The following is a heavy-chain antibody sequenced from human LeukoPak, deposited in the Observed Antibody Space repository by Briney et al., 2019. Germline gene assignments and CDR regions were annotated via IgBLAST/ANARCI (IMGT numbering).Heavy chain of an antibody. J-gene: IGHJ3*02. CDR1: GGSISSYS. CDR3: ARDGEPYGDYVSAFDI. CDR2: IYTSGST. Sequence: SETLSLTCTASGGSISSYSWSWIRQPAGKGLEWVGRIYTSGSTNYNPSLKSRVTMSVATSKNQYSLKLSSVTAADTAVYYCARDGEPYGDYVSAFDIWGQGTMVTVSS. D-gene: IGHD4-17*01. V-gene: IGHV4-4*07.